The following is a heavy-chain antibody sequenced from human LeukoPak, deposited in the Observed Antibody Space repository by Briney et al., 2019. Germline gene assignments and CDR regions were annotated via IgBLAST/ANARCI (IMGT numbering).Heavy chain of an antibody. V-gene: IGHV4-34*01. Sequence: SETLSLTCAVYGGSFSGYYWSWIRQPPGKGLEWIGEINHSGSTNYNPSLKSRVTISVDTSKNQFSLKLSSVTAADTAVYYCAGTMDSSGYYYPKYFQHWGQGTLVTVSS. D-gene: IGHD3-22*01. CDR1: GGSFSGYY. CDR3: AGTMDSSGYYYPKYFQH. CDR2: INHSGST. J-gene: IGHJ1*01.